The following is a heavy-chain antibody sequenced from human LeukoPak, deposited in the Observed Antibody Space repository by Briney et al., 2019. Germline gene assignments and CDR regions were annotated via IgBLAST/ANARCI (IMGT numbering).Heavy chain of an antibody. CDR3: ARDDYYDSSTPNH. J-gene: IGHJ5*02. V-gene: IGHV3-11*04. Sequence: GGSLRLSCAASGFTFSDYYMSWIRQAPGKGLEWLSYISSSGNTIYYADSVKGRFTISRDNAKNSLYLQMNSLRAEDTAVYYCARDDYYDSSTPNHWGQGTLVTVSS. CDR1: GFTFSDYY. D-gene: IGHD3-22*01. CDR2: ISSSGNTI.